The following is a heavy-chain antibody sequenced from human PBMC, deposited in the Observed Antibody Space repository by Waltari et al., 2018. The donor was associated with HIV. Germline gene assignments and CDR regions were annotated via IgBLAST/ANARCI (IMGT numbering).Heavy chain of an antibody. CDR2: SNVGDGNT. V-gene: IGHV1-3*01. CDR3: ARDRAAQLWFDY. J-gene: IGHJ4*02. Sequence: QVQLLQPGVQVKKPGVSEKVSCSATGYTFPSYPIHWLRQAPGQSLGWMGWSNVGDGNTKYSHKLQGRVTITSDTSASTVYMELRSLTSEDTAVYYCARDRAAQLWFDYWGQGTMVTVSS. CDR1: GYTFPSYP. D-gene: IGHD6-13*01.